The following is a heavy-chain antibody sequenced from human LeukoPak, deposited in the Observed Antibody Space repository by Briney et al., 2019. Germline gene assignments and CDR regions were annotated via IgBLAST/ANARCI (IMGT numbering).Heavy chain of an antibody. D-gene: IGHD6-19*01. J-gene: IGHJ5*02. CDR3: ARAGSSGWYTNWFDP. V-gene: IGHV3-30*04. CDR2: ISYDGSNK. CDR1: GSTFSSYA. Sequence: GGSLRLSCAASGSTFSSYAMHWVRQAPGKGLEWVAVISYDGSNKYYADSVKGRFTISRDNSKNTLCLQMNSLRAEDTAVYYCARAGSSGWYTNWFDPWGQGTLVTVSS.